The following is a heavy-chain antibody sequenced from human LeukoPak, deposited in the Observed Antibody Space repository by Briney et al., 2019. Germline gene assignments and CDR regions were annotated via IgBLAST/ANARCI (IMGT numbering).Heavy chain of an antibody. CDR3: ARSIAAAGSVDY. Sequence: GESLKISCKGSGYRFTSYWIGWVRQMPGKGLDWMGIIYPADSDTRYSPSFQGQVTISADKSMNTAYLQWSSLKASDTAMYYCARSIAAAGSVDYWGQGTLVTVSS. CDR2: IYPADSDT. J-gene: IGHJ4*02. D-gene: IGHD6-13*01. CDR1: GYRFTSYW. V-gene: IGHV5-51*01.